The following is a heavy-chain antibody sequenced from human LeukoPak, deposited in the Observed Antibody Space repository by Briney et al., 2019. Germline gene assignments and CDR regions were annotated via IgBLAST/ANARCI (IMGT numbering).Heavy chain of an antibody. Sequence: GSSVKVSCKASGGTFSSYAISWVRQAPGQGLEWMGGIIPIFGTANYAQKFQGRVTITTDESTSTAYMELSSLRSEDTAVYYCARVRGRFGELLVSAFDIWGQGTMVTVSS. CDR3: ARVRGRFGELLVSAFDI. D-gene: IGHD3-10*01. J-gene: IGHJ3*02. CDR2: IIPIFGTA. CDR1: GGTFSSYA. V-gene: IGHV1-69*05.